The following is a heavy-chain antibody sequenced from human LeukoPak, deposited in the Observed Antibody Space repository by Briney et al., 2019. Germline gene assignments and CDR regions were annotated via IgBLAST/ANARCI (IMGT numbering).Heavy chain of an antibody. CDR3: ARLGDRSRGLYYYGMDV. Sequence: SVNVSCKASGGTFSSYAISWVRQAPGQGLEWMGRIITILGIANYAHKFQGRVTITADKSTSTAYMELSSLRSEDTAVYYCARLGDRSRGLYYYGMDVWGQGTTVTVSS. CDR2: IITILGIA. CDR1: GGTFSSYA. V-gene: IGHV1-69*04. D-gene: IGHD3-22*01. J-gene: IGHJ6*02.